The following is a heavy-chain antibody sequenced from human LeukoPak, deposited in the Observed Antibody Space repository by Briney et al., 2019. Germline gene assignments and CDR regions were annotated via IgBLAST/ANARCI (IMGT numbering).Heavy chain of an antibody. D-gene: IGHD3-22*01. CDR2: ISGSGGST. Sequence: GSLRLSCAASGFTFSSYAMSWVRQAPGKGLEWVSAISGSGGSTYYADSVKGRFTISRDNSKNTLYLQMNSLRAEDTAVYYCAKSPWVGSSGYYDYWGQGTLVTVSS. J-gene: IGHJ4*02. V-gene: IGHV3-23*01. CDR3: AKSPWVGSSGYYDY. CDR1: GFTFSSYA.